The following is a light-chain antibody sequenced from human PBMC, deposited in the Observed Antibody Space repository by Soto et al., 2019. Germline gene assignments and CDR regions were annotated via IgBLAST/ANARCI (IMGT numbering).Light chain of an antibody. V-gene: IGLV2-14*03. CDR2: DVT. J-gene: IGLJ1*01. Sequence: IFSKRNSIDVGRYNLVSWYQHHPGKAPKVMIYDVTNRPSGVSNRFSGSKSGNTASLTISGLQAEDEADYYCSSRSSISARVFGTGTKVTVL. CDR1: SIDVGRYNL. CDR3: SSRSSISARV.